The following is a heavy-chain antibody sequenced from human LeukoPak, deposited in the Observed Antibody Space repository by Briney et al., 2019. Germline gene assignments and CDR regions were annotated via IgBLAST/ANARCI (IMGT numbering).Heavy chain of an antibody. V-gene: IGHV3-74*01. CDR1: GFTFSNYW. Sequence: GRTLRLSCAASGFTFSNYWMHWVRQAPGKGLVWVSRINSDGINTSYADSVKGRFTISRDNAKNTLNLQMNSLRAEDTAVYYCARDLGQYYDTSDNWFDPWGQGTLVTVSS. D-gene: IGHD3-22*01. CDR3: ARDLGQYYDTSDNWFDP. CDR2: INSDGINT. J-gene: IGHJ5*02.